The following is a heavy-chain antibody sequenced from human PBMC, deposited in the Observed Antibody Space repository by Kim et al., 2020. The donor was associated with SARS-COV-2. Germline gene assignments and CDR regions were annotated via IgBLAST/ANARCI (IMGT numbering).Heavy chain of an antibody. CDR2: IWYDGSNK. V-gene: IGHV3-33*06. J-gene: IGHJ6*02. CDR3: AKTMTRWNYYGMDV. CDR1: GFTFSSYG. D-gene: IGHD4-17*01. Sequence: GGSLRLSCAASGFTFSSYGMHWVRQAPGKGLEWVAVIWYDGSNKYYADSVKGRFTISRDNSKNTLYLQMNSLRADDTAVYYCAKTMTRWNYYGMDVWGQGTTVTVSS.